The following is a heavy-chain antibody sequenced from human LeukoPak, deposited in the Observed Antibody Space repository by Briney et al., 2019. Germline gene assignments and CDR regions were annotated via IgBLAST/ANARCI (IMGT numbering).Heavy chain of an antibody. CDR3: VKDLRDRYAFDC. CDR2: INFNWDWT. J-gene: IGHJ4*02. V-gene: IGHV3-64D*06. Sequence: GSLRHTRSCTGFIFRDYVLHWVRPAAWKELAFVSAINFNWDWTGYGGFVKGRFTISRDNSKSTLDLQMTSLSAEDTATYYCVKDLRDRYAFDCWGQGTLVTVSS. CDR1: GFIFRDYV. D-gene: IGHD5-24*01.